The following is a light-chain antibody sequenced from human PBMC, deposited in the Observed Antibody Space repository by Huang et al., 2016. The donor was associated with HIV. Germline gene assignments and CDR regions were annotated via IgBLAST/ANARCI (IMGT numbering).Light chain of an antibody. J-gene: IGKJ4*01. CDR3: QQRTNWPQLT. CDR2: DAT. Sequence: IVLTQSPATLSLSPGETATLSCRTSESVDFYLAWYQQRPGQAPRLLIYDATNRAAATPDRFSGSGSGTDVTLTISSLEAEDFAVYYCQQRTNWPQLTFGGGTKVEIK. CDR1: ESVDFY. V-gene: IGKV3-11*01.